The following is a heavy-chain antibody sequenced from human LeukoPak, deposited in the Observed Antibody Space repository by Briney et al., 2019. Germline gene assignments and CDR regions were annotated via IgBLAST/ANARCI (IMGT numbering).Heavy chain of an antibody. J-gene: IGHJ6*03. Sequence: GSLRLSCAASGFTFSSYWMSWVRQPPGKGLEWIGEINHSGSTNYNPSLKSRVTISVDTSKNQFSLKLSSVTAADTAVYYCARRVTIFGVGRGYMDVWGKGTTVTVSS. D-gene: IGHD3-3*01. CDR3: ARRVTIFGVGRGYMDV. V-gene: IGHV4-34*01. CDR2: INHSGST. CDR1: GFTFSSYW.